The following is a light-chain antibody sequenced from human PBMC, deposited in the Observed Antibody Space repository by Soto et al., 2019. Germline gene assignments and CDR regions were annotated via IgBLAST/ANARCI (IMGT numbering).Light chain of an antibody. CDR2: EVN. CDR1: SSDVGNYNY. CDR3: SSYAGRNDFV. J-gene: IGLJ1*01. V-gene: IGLV2-8*01. Sequence: QSALTQPPSASGSPGQSVTISCTGTSSDVGNYNYVSWYPQHTGKAPKLLIYEVNKRPSGVPDRYSASKSGNTASLTVSGLQAEDEADYYCSSYAGRNDFVFGTGTKVTVL.